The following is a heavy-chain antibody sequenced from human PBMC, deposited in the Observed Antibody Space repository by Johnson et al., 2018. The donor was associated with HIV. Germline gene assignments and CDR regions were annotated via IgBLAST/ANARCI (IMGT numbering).Heavy chain of an antibody. V-gene: IGHV3-30-3*01. Sequence: QVQLVESGGGVVQPGRSLRLSCAASGFTFSSYAMHWVRQAPGKGLEWVAVISYDGSNKYYADYVKGRFTISRDASNNTLYLQMNSLKTEDTAVYYCTTDGGGALGGAFDIWGQGTMVTVSS. D-gene: IGHD1-26*01. CDR2: ISYDGSNK. CDR1: GFTFSSYA. J-gene: IGHJ3*02. CDR3: TTDGGGALGGAFDI.